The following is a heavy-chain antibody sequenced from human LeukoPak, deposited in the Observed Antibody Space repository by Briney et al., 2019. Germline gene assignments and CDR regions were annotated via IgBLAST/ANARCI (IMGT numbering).Heavy chain of an antibody. Sequence: PGGSLRLSCAASGFTFSSYTMNWVRQAPGKGLEWVSSLSGTGRYIYYADLMKGRFTISRDNSKNTLYLQMNSLRAEDTAVYYCAASSSWYWIDYWGQGTLVSVSS. V-gene: IGHV3-21*04. CDR1: GFTFSSYT. CDR3: AASSSWYWIDY. D-gene: IGHD6-13*01. J-gene: IGHJ4*02. CDR2: LSGTGRYI.